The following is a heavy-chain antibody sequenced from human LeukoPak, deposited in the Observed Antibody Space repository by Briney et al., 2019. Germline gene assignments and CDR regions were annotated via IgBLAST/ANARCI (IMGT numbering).Heavy chain of an antibody. CDR1: GFTFSSYA. Sequence: GGSLRLSCAASGFTFSSYAMSWVSQAPGKGLGWVSAISGSGGSTYYADSVKGRFTISRDNSKNTLYLQMNSLRAEDTAVYYCAKVDPVWSGYYTVDYWGQGTLVTVSS. D-gene: IGHD3-3*01. CDR2: ISGSGGST. J-gene: IGHJ4*02. CDR3: AKVDPVWSGYYTVDY. V-gene: IGHV3-23*01.